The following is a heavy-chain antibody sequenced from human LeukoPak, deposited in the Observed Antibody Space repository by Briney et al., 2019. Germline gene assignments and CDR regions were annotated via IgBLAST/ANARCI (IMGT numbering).Heavy chain of an antibody. CDR1: GGSFSGYY. CDR3: ARGRYLTTGGGAAAGFLDY. Sequence: SETLSLTCGVSGGSFSGYYWNWIRLPPGKGLEWIGEINHSGSTNYNPSLKSRVTISVDTSQKQFSLRLSSVTAADTAVYYCARGRYLTTGGGAAAGFLDYQGQGTLVTVSS. V-gene: IGHV4-34*01. J-gene: IGHJ4*02. D-gene: IGHD6-13*01. CDR2: INHSGST.